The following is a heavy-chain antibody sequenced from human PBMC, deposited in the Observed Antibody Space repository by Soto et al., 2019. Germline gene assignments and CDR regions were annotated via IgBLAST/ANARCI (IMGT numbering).Heavy chain of an antibody. CDR3: ARESFYDSGGFHGFDY. CDR1: GGSISSYN. J-gene: IGHJ4*03. D-gene: IGHD3-22*01. V-gene: IGHV4-59*01. CDR2: IYYSGST. Sequence: PSETLSLTCTVSGGSISSYNWSWIRQPPGKGLEWIGYIYYSGSTNYNPSLKSRVTISVDTSKNQFSLKLSSVTAADTAVYYCARESFYDSGGFHGFDYWGQGTTVTVSS.